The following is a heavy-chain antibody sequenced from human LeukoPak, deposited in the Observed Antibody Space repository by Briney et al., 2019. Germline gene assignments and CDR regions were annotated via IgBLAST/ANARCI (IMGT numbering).Heavy chain of an antibody. CDR2: IYYSGST. Sequence: PSETLSLTCTVSGGSISSYYWSWIRQPPGKGLEWIGYIYYSGSTNYNPSLKSRVTMSVDTSKNQFSLKLSSVTAADTAVYYRARVLHYYDSSGFLFDYWGQGTLVTVSS. CDR1: GGSISSYY. D-gene: IGHD3-22*01. V-gene: IGHV4-59*08. CDR3: ARVLHYYDSSGFLFDY. J-gene: IGHJ4*02.